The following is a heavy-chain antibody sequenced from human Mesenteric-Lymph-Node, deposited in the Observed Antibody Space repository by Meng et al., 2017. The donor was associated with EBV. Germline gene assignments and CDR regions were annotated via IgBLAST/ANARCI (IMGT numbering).Heavy chain of an antibody. J-gene: IGHJ5*02. Sequence: QEQLQQWGAGLVNPSGTLSPTCAFYGGPFSGYLWSWGRQSPGKGLEWIGETNHSGYTSYNPSLKSRVTISPDTSKNQFSLKLSSVTAADTAMYYCARGRIAARSPWFDPWGQGTLVTVSS. D-gene: IGHD6-6*01. CDR3: ARGRIAARSPWFDP. V-gene: IGHV4-34*01. CDR1: GGPFSGYL. CDR2: TNHSGYT.